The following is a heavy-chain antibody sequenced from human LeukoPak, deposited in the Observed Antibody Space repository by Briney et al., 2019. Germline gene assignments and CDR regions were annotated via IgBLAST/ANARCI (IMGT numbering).Heavy chain of an antibody. Sequence: ASVKVSCKASGGTFSSYAISWVRQAPGQGLEWMGGIIPIFGTANYAQKFQGRVTITADKSTSTAYMELSSLRSEDTAVYYCARDNAEWELPPYYFDYWGQGTLVTVSS. CDR1: GGTFSSYA. V-gene: IGHV1-69*06. CDR3: ARDNAEWELPPYYFDY. CDR2: IIPIFGTA. J-gene: IGHJ4*02. D-gene: IGHD1-26*01.